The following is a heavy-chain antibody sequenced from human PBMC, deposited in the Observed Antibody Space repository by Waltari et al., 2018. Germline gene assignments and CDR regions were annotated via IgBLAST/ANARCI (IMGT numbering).Heavy chain of an antibody. CDR3: ARRPPQRKDTYFDY. Sequence: QVQLQESGPGLVKPSETLSLTCTVSGGSISSYYWSWIRQPPGKGLEWIGYIYYSGSTNYNPPLKSRVTISVDTSKNQFSLKLSSVTAADTAVYYCARRPPQRKDTYFDYWGQGTLVTVSS. D-gene: IGHD5-18*01. J-gene: IGHJ4*02. CDR2: IYYSGST. CDR1: GGSISSYY. V-gene: IGHV4-59*08.